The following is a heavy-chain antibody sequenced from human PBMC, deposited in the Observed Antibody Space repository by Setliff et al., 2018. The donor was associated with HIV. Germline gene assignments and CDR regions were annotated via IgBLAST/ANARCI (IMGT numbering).Heavy chain of an antibody. J-gene: IGHJ4*02. D-gene: IGHD3-3*01. CDR3: ARASRGEFWSGYY. CDR2: IYVSGNT. CDR1: GGSINSGSYY. V-gene: IGHV4-61*09. Sequence: SETLSLTCTISGGSINSGSYYYSWIRQPAGKGLEWIGHIYVSGNTNYKPSLKSRVTISVDTSKNQFSLKLSPVTAADTAVYYCARASRGEFWSGYYWGQGTLVTVSS.